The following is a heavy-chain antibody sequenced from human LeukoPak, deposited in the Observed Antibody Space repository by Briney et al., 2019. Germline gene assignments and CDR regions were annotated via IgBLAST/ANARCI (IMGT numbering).Heavy chain of an antibody. CDR3: ARDEPTRIAAAGTGGGTYYYYYYGMDV. V-gene: IGHV1-69*13. D-gene: IGHD6-13*01. CDR1: GGTFSSYA. CDR2: IIPIFGTA. J-gene: IGHJ6*02. Sequence: GASVKVSCKASGGTFSSYANSWVRQAPGQGLEWMGGIIPIFGTANYAQKFRGRVTITADESTSTAYMELSSLRSEDTAVYYCARDEPTRIAAAGTGGGTYYYYYYGMDVWGQGTTVTVSS.